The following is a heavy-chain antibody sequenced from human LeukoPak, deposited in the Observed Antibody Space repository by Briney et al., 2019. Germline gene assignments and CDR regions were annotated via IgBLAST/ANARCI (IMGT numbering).Heavy chain of an antibody. V-gene: IGHV4-30-4*01. J-gene: IGHJ5*02. Sequence: SETLSLTCTVSGGSISSGDYYWSWIRQPPGKGLEWIAFMYYSGSTYYNLSLKSRVTMSADTSKNQLSLKLSSVTAADTAVYYCARPYYYDSRIDPWGQGILVTVSS. CDR2: MYYSGST. CDR3: ARPYYYDSRIDP. D-gene: IGHD3-22*01. CDR1: GGSISSGDYY.